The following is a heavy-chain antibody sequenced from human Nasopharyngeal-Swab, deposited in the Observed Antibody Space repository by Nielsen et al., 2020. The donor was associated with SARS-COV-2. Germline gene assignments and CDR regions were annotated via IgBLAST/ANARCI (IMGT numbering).Heavy chain of an antibody. D-gene: IGHD3-3*01. CDR1: GFTFSTYG. J-gene: IGHJ2*01. CDR3: VQGARWSDWYFDP. CDR2: LSGSGSTT. Sequence: GESLKISCALSGFTFSTYGMSWVRQAPGKGLEWVATLSGSGSTTYYADSVRGRFIISRDSSKNTLYLQMNSLRGEDAAVYYCVQGARWSDWYFDPWGRGTLVTVSS. V-gene: IGHV3-23*01.